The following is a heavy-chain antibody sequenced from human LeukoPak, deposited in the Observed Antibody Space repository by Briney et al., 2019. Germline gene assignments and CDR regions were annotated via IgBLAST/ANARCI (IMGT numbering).Heavy chain of an antibody. CDR3: AKDHPPRYFYWFSYYGMDV. Sequence: PGRSLRLSCAASGFTFSSYGMHWVRQAPGKGLEWVAVISYDGSNKYYADSVKGRFTISRDNSKNTLYLQMNSLRAEDTAVYYCAKDHPPRYFYWFSYYGMDVWGQGTTVTVSS. CDR1: GFTFSSYG. V-gene: IGHV3-30*18. CDR2: ISYDGSNK. J-gene: IGHJ6*02. D-gene: IGHD3-9*01.